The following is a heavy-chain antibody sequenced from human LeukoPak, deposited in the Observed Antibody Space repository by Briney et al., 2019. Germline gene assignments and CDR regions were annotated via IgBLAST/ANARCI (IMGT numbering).Heavy chain of an antibody. CDR1: GGTFSSYA. J-gene: IGHJ4*02. CDR2: IIPIFGTA. CDR3: ARLDYDILTGGVDY. D-gene: IGHD3-9*01. V-gene: IGHV1-69*05. Sequence: SVTVSCKASGGTFSSYAISWVRQAPGQGLEWMGGIIPIFGTANYAQKFQGRVTITTDESTSTAYMELSSLRSEDTAVYYCARLDYDILTGGVDYWGQGTLVTVSS.